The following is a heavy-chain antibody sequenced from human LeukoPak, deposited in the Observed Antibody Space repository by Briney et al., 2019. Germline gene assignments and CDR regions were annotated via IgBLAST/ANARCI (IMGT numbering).Heavy chain of an antibody. Sequence: PSETLSLTCAVYGGSFSGYYWSWIRQPPGKGLEWIGEINHSGSTNYNPSLKSRVTISVDTSKNQFSPKLSSVTAADTAVYYCAVRIVGATRDYWGQGTLVTVSS. CDR1: GGSFSGYY. J-gene: IGHJ4*02. V-gene: IGHV4-34*01. CDR2: INHSGST. CDR3: AVRIVGATRDY. D-gene: IGHD1-26*01.